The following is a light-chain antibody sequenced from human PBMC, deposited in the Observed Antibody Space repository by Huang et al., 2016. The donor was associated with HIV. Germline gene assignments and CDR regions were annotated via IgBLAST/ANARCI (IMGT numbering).Light chain of an antibody. CDR3: QQYNDWSAVT. J-gene: IGKJ4*01. Sequence: EIVMTQSPATLSVSPGERATLSCRASQNIGGSLAWYQKKPGQAPRRLIYEASTRATGIPARVSGSESGTDFTLTISSLQSEDFAVYYCQQYNDWSAVTFGGGTKVEI. CDR1: QNIGGS. CDR2: EAS. V-gene: IGKV3-15*01.